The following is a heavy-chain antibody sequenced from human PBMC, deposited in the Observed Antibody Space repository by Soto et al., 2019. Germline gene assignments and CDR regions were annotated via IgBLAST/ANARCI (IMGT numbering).Heavy chain of an antibody. D-gene: IGHD4-4*01. CDR3: ARDGREGTTVWSAALDYYYGMDV. V-gene: IGHV1-2*04. J-gene: IGHJ6*02. CDR1: GYTFTGYY. Sequence: QVQLVQSGAEVKKPGASVKVSCKASGYTFTGYYMHWVRQAPGQGLEWMGWINPNSGGTNDAQKFQGWVTMTRDTSISKAYMELSRLRSDDTAVYYCARDGREGTTVWSAALDYYYGMDVWGQGTTVTVSS. CDR2: INPNSGGT.